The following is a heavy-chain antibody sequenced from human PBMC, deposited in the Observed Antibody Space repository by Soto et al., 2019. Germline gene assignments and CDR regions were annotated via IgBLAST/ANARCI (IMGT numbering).Heavy chain of an antibody. Sequence: SGGSLRLSCSASEFSFSSSDMSYARQGPGKGLEWVSAIGTAGDTNYAGSVKGRFTISRENAKNSLYLQMNSLRAGDTAIYFCERALGPTRLDYGGQGA. D-gene: IGHD3-16*02. CDR1: EFSFSSSD. V-gene: IGHV3-13*04. CDR2: IGTAGDT. J-gene: IGHJ4*02. CDR3: ERALGPTRLDY.